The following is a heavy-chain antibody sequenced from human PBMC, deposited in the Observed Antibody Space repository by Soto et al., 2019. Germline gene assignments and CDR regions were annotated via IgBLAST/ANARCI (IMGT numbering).Heavy chain of an antibody. D-gene: IGHD4-4*01. Sequence: QVQLVESGGGVVQPGRSLSLSCAASGFTFSSYAMHWVRQAPGKGLEWVAVISYDGSNKYYADSVKGRFTISRDNSKNTLYLQMTGLRAEDTAVYYCARDDRGLQGNYYGMAVWGQGTTVTVSS. J-gene: IGHJ6*02. CDR1: GFTFSSYA. CDR3: ARDDRGLQGNYYGMAV. V-gene: IGHV3-30-3*01. CDR2: ISYDGSNK.